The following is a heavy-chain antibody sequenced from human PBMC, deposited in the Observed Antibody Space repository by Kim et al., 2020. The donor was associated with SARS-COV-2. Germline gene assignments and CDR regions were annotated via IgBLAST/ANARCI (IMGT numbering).Heavy chain of an antibody. CDR3: ARGFGVFVVAMD. J-gene: IGHJ4*02. V-gene: IGHV4-59*01. Sequence: SETLSLTCTVSGGSMSTYYWSWVRQPQGKGLEWIGYGYYSGSTNYNPSVKSRFTISIDTSKDQFSLKLSSVTVADTAVYYCARGFGVFVVAMDWGQGTLV. CDR1: GGSMSTYY. D-gene: IGHD2-15*01. CDR2: GYYSGST.